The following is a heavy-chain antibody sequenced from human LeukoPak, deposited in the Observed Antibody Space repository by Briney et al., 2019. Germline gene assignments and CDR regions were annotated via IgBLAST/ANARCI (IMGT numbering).Heavy chain of an antibody. Sequence: GGSLRLSCAASGFTFHSYAMSWVRQAPGKGLEWVSAITDSGGSTHYADSVKGRFTISRDNSKNTVYLQMNSLRAEDTAVYYCAKGVLHNWNYFDYWGQGILVTVSS. D-gene: IGHD1-20*01. CDR1: GFTFHSYA. V-gene: IGHV3-23*01. CDR3: AKGVLHNWNYFDY. CDR2: ITDSGGST. J-gene: IGHJ4*02.